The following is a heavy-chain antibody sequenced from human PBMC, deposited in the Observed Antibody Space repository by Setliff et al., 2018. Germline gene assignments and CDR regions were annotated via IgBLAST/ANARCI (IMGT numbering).Heavy chain of an antibody. CDR1: SHILTSYG. J-gene: IGHJ4*02. V-gene: IGHV1-18*01. CDR2: INNYSFKT. CDR3: ARINFYVSSGYYYAPDF. Sequence: GASVKVSCKASSHILTSYGLSWVRQAPGQGLEWMGWINNYSFKTTYPQKFLDRVTMTTDTSATTAYMELKNLRSDDTAVYYCARINFYVSSGYYYAPDFWGQGTLVTVSS. D-gene: IGHD3-22*01.